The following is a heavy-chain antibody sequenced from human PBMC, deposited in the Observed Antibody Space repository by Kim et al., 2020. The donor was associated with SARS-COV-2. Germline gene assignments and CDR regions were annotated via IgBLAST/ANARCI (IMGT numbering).Heavy chain of an antibody. CDR1: GFIFSRYA. Sequence: GGSLRLSCAASGFIFSRYAMTWVRQAPGKGLEWVSTISGSGGSTYYADSVKGRFTIFRDNSKNTLYLHMNSLRADDTAVYYCSIEGYGDYVGDYWGQGNLVTVSS. CDR3: SIEGYGDYVGDY. CDR2: ISGSGGST. D-gene: IGHD4-17*01. V-gene: IGHV3-23*01. J-gene: IGHJ4*02.